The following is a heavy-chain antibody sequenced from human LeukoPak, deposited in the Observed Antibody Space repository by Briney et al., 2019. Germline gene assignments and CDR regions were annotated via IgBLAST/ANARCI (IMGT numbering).Heavy chain of an antibody. D-gene: IGHD6-19*01. CDR3: ARAIAVARPLGY. CDR1: GGSFSGYY. CDR2: INHSGST. Sequence: PSETLSLTCAVYGGSFSGYYWSWIRQPPGKGLEWIGEINHSGSTNYNPSLKSRVTISVDTSKNQFSLKLSSVTAADTAVYYCARAIAVARPLGYWGQGTLVTVSS. V-gene: IGHV4-34*01. J-gene: IGHJ4*02.